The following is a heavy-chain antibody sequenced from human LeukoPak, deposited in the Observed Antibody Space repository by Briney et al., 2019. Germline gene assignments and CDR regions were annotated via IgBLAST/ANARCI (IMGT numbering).Heavy chain of an antibody. CDR2: VHYSGTT. CDR3: ARPGSGYTASGAFEI. V-gene: IGHV4-59*08. CDR1: VDFISIYY. D-gene: IGHD5-18*01. J-gene: IGHJ3*02. Sequence: SETLSLTCTVCVDFISIYYWSCMRQPPGKGLEWIGYVHYSGTTNYNPSLKSRVIISVDASKNQLSLKLTSLTAADTPVYYCARPGSGYTASGAFEIWGQGTMVTVSS.